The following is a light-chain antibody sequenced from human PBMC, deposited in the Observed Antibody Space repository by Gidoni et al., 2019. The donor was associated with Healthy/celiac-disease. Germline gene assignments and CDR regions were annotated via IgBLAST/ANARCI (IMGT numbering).Light chain of an antibody. CDR1: QSVSSSY. CDR3: QQYGSPIT. Sequence: DIVLTQSPGTLSLSPGERATLSCRASQSVSSSYLAWYQKKPGQAPRLLIYGASSRATGIPDRFSGSGSGTDFTLTISRLEPEDFAVYYCQQYGSPITFGQGTRLEIK. CDR2: GAS. V-gene: IGKV3-20*01. J-gene: IGKJ5*01.